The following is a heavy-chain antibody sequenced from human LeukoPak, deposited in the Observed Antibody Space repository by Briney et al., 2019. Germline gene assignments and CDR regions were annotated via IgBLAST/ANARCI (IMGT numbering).Heavy chain of an antibody. Sequence: SETLSLTCTVSGGSISSYYWSWIRQPPGKGLEWIGYIYYSGSTNYNPSLKSRVTISVDTSKNQFSLKLSSVTAADTAVYYCAREAPGYSYGHFDYWGQGTLVTVSS. CDR1: GGSISSYY. D-gene: IGHD5-18*01. J-gene: IGHJ4*02. CDR3: AREAPGYSYGHFDY. V-gene: IGHV4-59*12. CDR2: IYYSGST.